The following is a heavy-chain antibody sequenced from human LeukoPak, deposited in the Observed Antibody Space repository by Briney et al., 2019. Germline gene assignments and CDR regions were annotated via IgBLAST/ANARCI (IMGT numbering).Heavy chain of an antibody. D-gene: IGHD3-9*01. CDR3: ARGRDDILTGHNAGIDY. CDR2: INHSGST. CDR1: GGSFSGYY. J-gene: IGHJ4*02. Sequence: PSETLSLTCAVYGGSFSGYYWSWIRQPPGKGLERIGEINHSGSTNYNPSLKSRVTISVDTSKNQFSLKLSSVTAADTAVYYCARGRDDILTGHNAGIDYWGQGTLVTVSS. V-gene: IGHV4-34*01.